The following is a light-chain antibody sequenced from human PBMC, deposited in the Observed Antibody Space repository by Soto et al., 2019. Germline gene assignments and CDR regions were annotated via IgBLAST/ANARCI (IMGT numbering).Light chain of an antibody. Sequence: EIAMTQSPATLSVSPGERATLSCRASQNVNNKLAWYQQKPGQAPRLLIYDASTRATGVPARFSGSGSGADFTLTISSLQSEDFAIYYCQQYKYWPPVYTFGQGTKLEIK. J-gene: IGKJ2*01. V-gene: IGKV3D-15*01. CDR2: DAS. CDR3: QQYKYWPPVYT. CDR1: QNVNNK.